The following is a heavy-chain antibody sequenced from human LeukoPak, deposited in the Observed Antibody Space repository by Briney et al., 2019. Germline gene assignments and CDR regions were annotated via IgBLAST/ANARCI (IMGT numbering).Heavy chain of an antibody. V-gene: IGHV5-51*01. CDR1: GYSFTNYW. J-gene: IGHJ4*02. Sequence: GESLKISRKGSGYSFTNYWIGWVRQMPGKGLEWMGIIYPGESETRYSPSFQGQVSISADKSISTAYLQWSSLKASDTAMYYCARQGRWLQQPIDYWGQGTLVTVSS. CDR3: ARQGRWLQQPIDY. D-gene: IGHD5-24*01. CDR2: IYPGESET.